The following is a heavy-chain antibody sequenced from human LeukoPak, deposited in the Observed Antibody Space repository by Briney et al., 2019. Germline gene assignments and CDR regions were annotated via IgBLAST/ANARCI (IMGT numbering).Heavy chain of an antibody. CDR1: GFSFISYW. CDR2: ISGSGGST. V-gene: IGHV3-23*01. Sequence: PGGSLRLSCAASGFSFISYWMSWVRQAPGKGLEWVSAISGSGGSTYYADSVKGRFTISRDNSKNTLYLQMNSLRAEDTAVYYCAKRGPSTVTYNYYFDYWGQGTLVTVSS. J-gene: IGHJ4*02. CDR3: AKRGPSTVTYNYYFDY. D-gene: IGHD4-17*01.